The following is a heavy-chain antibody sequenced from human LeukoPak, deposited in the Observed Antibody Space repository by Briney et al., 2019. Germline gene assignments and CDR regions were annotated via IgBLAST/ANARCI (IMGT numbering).Heavy chain of an antibody. J-gene: IGHJ4*02. Sequence: GESLKISCKGYGYSFTSYWIGWVRQMPGKGLEWMGSIYPGDSDTRYSPSFQGQVTISADKSISTAYLQWNSLKASDTAMFYCARRLAAAGTGDFDYWGQGTLVTVSS. CDR3: ARRLAAAGTGDFDY. CDR2: IYPGDSDT. D-gene: IGHD6-13*01. V-gene: IGHV5-51*01. CDR1: GYSFTSYW.